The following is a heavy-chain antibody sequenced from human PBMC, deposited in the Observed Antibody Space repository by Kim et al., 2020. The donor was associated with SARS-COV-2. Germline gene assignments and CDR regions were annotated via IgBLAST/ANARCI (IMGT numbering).Heavy chain of an antibody. CDR2: ISYDGSNK. V-gene: IGHV3-33*05. CDR3: ARVLYDSSGYYYY. CDR1: GFTFSSYG. D-gene: IGHD3-22*01. Sequence: GGSLRLSCAASGFTFSSYGMHWVRQAPGKGLEWVAVISYDGSNKYYADSVKGRFTISRDNSKNTLYLQMNSLRAEDTAVYYCARVLYDSSGYYYYWGQGT. J-gene: IGHJ4*02.